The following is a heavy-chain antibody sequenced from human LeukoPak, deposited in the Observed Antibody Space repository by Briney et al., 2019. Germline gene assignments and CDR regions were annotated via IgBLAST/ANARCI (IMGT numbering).Heavy chain of an antibody. CDR2: ISYDGSNK. CDR3: AIRWFGELDSAFDI. V-gene: IGHV3-30-3*01. J-gene: IGHJ3*02. CDR1: GFTFSSYA. D-gene: IGHD3-10*01. Sequence: PGGSLRLSCAASGFTFSSYAMHWVRQAPGKGLEWVAVISYDGSNKYYADSVKGRFTISRDNSKNTLYLQMNSLRAEDTAVYYCAIRWFGELDSAFDIWGQGTMVTVSS.